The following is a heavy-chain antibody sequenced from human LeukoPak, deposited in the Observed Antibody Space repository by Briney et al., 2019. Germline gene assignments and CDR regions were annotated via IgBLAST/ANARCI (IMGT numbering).Heavy chain of an antibody. D-gene: IGHD4-17*01. Sequence: SDTLSLTCAVSGGSISISHWWSWVRQPPGMGLEWIGEIYHSGSPTYNPSLKSRVTMSLDGSKNQFSLKLTSVTAADTAVYYCARNGAYSMDYWGQGTLVTVSA. CDR2: IYHSGSP. J-gene: IGHJ4*02. CDR1: GGSISISHW. V-gene: IGHV4-4*02. CDR3: ARNGAYSMDY.